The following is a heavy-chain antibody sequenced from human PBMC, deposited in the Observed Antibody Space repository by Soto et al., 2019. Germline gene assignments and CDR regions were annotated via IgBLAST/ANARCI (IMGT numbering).Heavy chain of an antibody. D-gene: IGHD5-18*01. CDR3: ARDDVVTAMPYGMDV. J-gene: IGHJ6*02. CDR1: GGTFSSYA. CDR2: IIPIFGTA. V-gene: IGHV1-69*12. Sequence: QVQLVQSGAEVKKPGSSVKVSCKASGGTFSSYAISWVRQAPGQGLEWMGGIIPIFGTANYAQKFQGRVKIAANESTSTAYMKLRSLRSEDTVGYYCARDDVVTAMPYGMDVWGQGATVTVSS.